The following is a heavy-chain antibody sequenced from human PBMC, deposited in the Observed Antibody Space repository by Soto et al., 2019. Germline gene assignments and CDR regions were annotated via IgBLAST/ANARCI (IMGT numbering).Heavy chain of an antibody. J-gene: IGHJ6*03. CDR1: AGSISSGGYY. Sequence: QVQLQESGPGLVKPSQTLSLTCTVSAGSISSGGYYWSWIRQHPGKGLEWIGYIYYSGSTYYNPSFNRRVTISVDTSKNQFSLKLSSVTAADTAVYYCAREIYCDYEPALGKYNYYYYMDVWGKGTTVTVSS. CDR2: IYYSGST. D-gene: IGHD4-17*01. CDR3: AREIYCDYEPALGKYNYYYYMDV. V-gene: IGHV4-31*03.